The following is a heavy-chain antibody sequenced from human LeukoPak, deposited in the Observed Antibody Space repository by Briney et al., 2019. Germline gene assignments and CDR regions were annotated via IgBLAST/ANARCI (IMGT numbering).Heavy chain of an antibody. CDR1: GFTFSSYW. CDR3: ARDAGYCSGGSCYPGQFDY. Sequence: GGSLRLSCAASGFTFSSYWMHWVRQAPGKGLVWVSRINSDGSTITYGDSVKGRFTISRDNSKNTLYLQMNSLRAEDTAVYYCARDAGYCSGGSCYPGQFDYWGQGTLVTVSS. D-gene: IGHD2-15*01. V-gene: IGHV3-74*01. J-gene: IGHJ4*02. CDR2: INSDGSTI.